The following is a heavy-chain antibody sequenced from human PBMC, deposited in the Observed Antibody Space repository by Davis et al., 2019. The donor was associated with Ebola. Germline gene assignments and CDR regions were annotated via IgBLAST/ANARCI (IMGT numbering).Heavy chain of an antibody. CDR2: ISYDGSNK. J-gene: IGHJ4*02. D-gene: IGHD3-22*01. Sequence: GGSLRLSCAASGFTFSSYGMHWVRQAPGKGLEWVAVISYDGSNKYYGESVQGRFTISRDNSKNTLYLQMNSLRVEDSAVYYCARDSSGYYATYWYWGQGTLVTVSS. CDR3: ARDSSGYYATYWY. CDR1: GFTFSSYG. V-gene: IGHV3-30*03.